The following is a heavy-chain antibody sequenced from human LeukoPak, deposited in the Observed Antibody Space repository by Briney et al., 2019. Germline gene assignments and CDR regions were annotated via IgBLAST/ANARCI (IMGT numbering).Heavy chain of an antibody. J-gene: IGHJ4*02. V-gene: IGHV1-2*04. CDR2: INPNSGGT. D-gene: IGHD2-2*01. CDR3: ALRRSYCSSTSCPPDY. Sequence: ASVKVSCKASGYTFTGYYMHWVRQAPGQGLEWMGWINPNSGGTNYAQKFQGWVTMTRDTSISTAYMELSRLRSDDTAVYYCALRRSYCSSTSCPPDYWGQGTLVTVSS. CDR1: GYTFTGYY.